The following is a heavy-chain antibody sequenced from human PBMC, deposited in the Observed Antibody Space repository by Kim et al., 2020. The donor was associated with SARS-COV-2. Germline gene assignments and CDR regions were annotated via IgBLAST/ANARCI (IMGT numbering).Heavy chain of an antibody. CDR3: ARGHTEHPEGSSWYLDY. CDR2: INHSGST. D-gene: IGHD6-13*01. Sequence: SETLSLTCAVYGGSFSGYYWSWIRQPPGKGLEWIGEINHSGSTNYNPSLKSRVTISVDTSKNQFSLKLSSVTAADTAVYYCARGHTEHPEGSSWYLDYWGQGTLVTVSS. CDR1: GGSFSGYY. J-gene: IGHJ4*02. V-gene: IGHV4-34*01.